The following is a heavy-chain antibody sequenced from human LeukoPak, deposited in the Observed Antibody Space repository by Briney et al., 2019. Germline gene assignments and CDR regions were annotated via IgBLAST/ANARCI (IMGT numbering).Heavy chain of an antibody. D-gene: IGHD3-22*01. V-gene: IGHV3-23*01. Sequence: PGGSLRLSCAASGFTFSSYAMSWVRQAPGKGLEWVSAISASGGSTYYADSVKGRFTISRDNSKNTLYLQMNSLRAEDTAVYYCARDPITMIVVVIPDAFDIWGQGTMVTVSS. J-gene: IGHJ3*02. CDR2: ISASGGST. CDR1: GFTFSSYA. CDR3: ARDPITMIVVVIPDAFDI.